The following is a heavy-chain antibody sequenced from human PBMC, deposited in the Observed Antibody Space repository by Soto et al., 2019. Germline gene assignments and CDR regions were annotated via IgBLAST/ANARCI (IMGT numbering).Heavy chain of an antibody. V-gene: IGHV3-23*01. CDR3: AKDGGEPIVVVPAAMTPDYYYGMDV. J-gene: IGHJ6*02. CDR2: ISGSGGST. D-gene: IGHD2-2*01. CDR1: GFTFSSYA. Sequence: EVQLLESGGGLVQPGGSLRLSCAASGFTFSSYAMSWVRQAPGKGLEWVSAISGSGGSTYYADSVKGRFTISRDNSKNTLYLQMNSLRAEDTAVYYCAKDGGEPIVVVPAAMTPDYYYGMDVWGQGTTVTVSS.